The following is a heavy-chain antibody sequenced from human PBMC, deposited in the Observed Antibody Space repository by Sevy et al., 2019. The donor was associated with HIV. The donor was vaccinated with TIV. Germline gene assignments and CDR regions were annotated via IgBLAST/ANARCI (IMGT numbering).Heavy chain of an antibody. J-gene: IGHJ6*02. CDR3: AREGTVVVPAATSYGMDV. CDR1: GFTFSSYE. V-gene: IGHV3-21*01. Sequence: GGSLRLSCEASGFTFSSYEMNWVRQAPGKGLEWVSSIRSSSSYIDYADSVKGRFTISRDNAKNSLYLQMNSLRAEDTGVYYCAREGTVVVPAATSYGMDVWGQGTTVTVSS. CDR2: IRSSSSYI. D-gene: IGHD2-2*01.